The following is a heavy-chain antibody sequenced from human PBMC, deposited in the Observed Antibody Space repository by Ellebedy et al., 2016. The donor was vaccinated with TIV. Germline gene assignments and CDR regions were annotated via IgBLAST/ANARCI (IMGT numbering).Heavy chain of an antibody. CDR2: IYATGST. V-gene: IGHV4-4*07. J-gene: IGHJ6*02. CDR1: GGSINKYY. Sequence: PSETLSLTCTVSGGSINKYYWSWIRQPAGKGLEWIGRIYATGSTNYNPSLKSRVTMSGDTSKNQFFLRLTSVTAADTAIYYCARGPTFYYGVDVWGQGTTVTVSS. CDR3: ARGPTFYYGVDV.